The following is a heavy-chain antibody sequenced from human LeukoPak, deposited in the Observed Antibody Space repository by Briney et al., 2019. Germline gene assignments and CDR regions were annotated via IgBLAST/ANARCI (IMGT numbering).Heavy chain of an antibody. CDR3: ARAPSEIGGYYPEYFRH. CDR2: IKSDGST. D-gene: IGHD3-22*01. V-gene: IGHV3-74*01. CDR1: GFTFSSYW. J-gene: IGHJ1*01. Sequence: TGGSLRLSCAASGFTFSSYWMHWVRQAPGKGRVWVSRIKSDGSTRYADSVKGRFTISRDNAKNTVSLQMTSLRAEDTGVYYCARAPSEIGGYYPEYFRHWGQGTLVTVSS.